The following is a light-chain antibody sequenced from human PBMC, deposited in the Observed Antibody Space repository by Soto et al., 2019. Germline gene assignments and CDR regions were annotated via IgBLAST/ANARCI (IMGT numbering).Light chain of an antibody. V-gene: IGKV3-20*01. CDR1: QSITTTY. J-gene: IGKJ2*03. CDR2: SVS. Sequence: EIVLTQSPGTLSSSPGERATLCCRASQSITTTYLAWYQQKPGQAPRVLIYSVSTRASGIADRFSGSGSGTDFSLTISRLEPEDFAVYYCLQYGNLPYSFGQGTKLEIK. CDR3: LQYGNLPYS.